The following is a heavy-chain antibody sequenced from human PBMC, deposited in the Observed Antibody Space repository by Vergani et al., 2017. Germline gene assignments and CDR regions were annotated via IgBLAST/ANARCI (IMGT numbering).Heavy chain of an antibody. J-gene: IGHJ4*02. Sequence: QVQLVQSGAEMKKPGASVKVSCKVSGYTLTELSMHWVRQAPGKGLEWMGGFDPEDGETIYAQKFQGRVTMTEDTSTDTAYMELSSLRSEDTAVYYCAAYYYDSSGYLFWFDYWGQGTLVTVSS. CDR2: FDPEDGET. D-gene: IGHD3-22*01. V-gene: IGHV1-24*01. CDR3: AAYYYDSSGYLFWFDY. CDR1: GYTLTELS.